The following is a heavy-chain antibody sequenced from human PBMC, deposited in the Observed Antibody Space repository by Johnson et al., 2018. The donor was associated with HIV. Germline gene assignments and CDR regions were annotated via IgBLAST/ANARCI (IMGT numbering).Heavy chain of an antibody. J-gene: IGHJ3*02. D-gene: IGHD7-27*01. CDR3: ARDFGLFLGKDDAFDI. V-gene: IGHV3-30*04. CDR1: GFTFSNSA. Sequence: QVQLVESGGGVVQPGRSLRLSCAASGFTFSNSAMHWVRQAPGKGLEWVAVISYDGNNKYYADSLKGRFTISRDNSKNTLYLQMNSLRAEDTAVYYCARDFGLFLGKDDAFDIWGHGTTVTVSS. CDR2: ISYDGNNK.